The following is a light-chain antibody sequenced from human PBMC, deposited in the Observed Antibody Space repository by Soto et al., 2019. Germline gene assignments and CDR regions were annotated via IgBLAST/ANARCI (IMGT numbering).Light chain of an antibody. CDR1: SSDVGGYDH. CDR3: CSSADSYTFI. Sequence: QSALTQPRSVSGSPGQSVTISCTGTSSDVGGYDHVSWYQYHPDKAPKLIIYDVAKRPSGVPGRFSGSKSGNTASLTISGLQAEDGADYYCCSSADSYTFIFGGGTKVTVL. CDR2: DVA. V-gene: IGLV2-11*01. J-gene: IGLJ1*01.